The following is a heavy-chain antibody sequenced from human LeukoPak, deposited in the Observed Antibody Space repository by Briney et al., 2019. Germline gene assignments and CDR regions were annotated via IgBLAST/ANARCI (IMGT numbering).Heavy chain of an antibody. CDR1: GGSFSGYY. J-gene: IGHJ4*02. V-gene: IGHV4-34*01. CDR2: INHSGST. D-gene: IGHD1-14*01. Sequence: SETLSLTCAVYGGSFSGYYWSWIRQPPGKGLEWIGEINHSGSTNYNPSLKSRVTISVDTSKNQFSLKLSSVTAADTAVYYCARLRAADSPDPDMDYWGQGTLVTVSS. CDR3: ARLRAADSPDPDMDY.